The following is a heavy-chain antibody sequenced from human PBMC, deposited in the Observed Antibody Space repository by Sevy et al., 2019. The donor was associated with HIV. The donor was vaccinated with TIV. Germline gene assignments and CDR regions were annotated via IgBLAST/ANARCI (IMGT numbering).Heavy chain of an antibody. CDR2: IYYNGHI. V-gene: IGHV4-59*08. CDR3: AGENAWGRGYS. CDR1: GGSITSLY. J-gene: IGHJ4*02. Sequence: SETLSLTCTVSGGSITSLYWNWNRQPPGKGLEWIANIYYNGHINYNPPLKSRVTLSLDTSQNQFSLRLSSVTAADTAMYYCAGENAWGRGYSWGQGTLVTVS. D-gene: IGHD1-26*01.